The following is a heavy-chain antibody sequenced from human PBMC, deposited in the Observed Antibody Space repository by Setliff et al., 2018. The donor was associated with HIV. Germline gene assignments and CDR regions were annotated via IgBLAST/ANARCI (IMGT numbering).Heavy chain of an antibody. CDR2: ISYDGSNK. Sequence: GGSLRLSCAASGFTFSSYAMHWVRQAPGKGLEWVAVISYDGSNKYYADSVKGRFTISRDISKNTLYLQMNSLRAEDTAVYFCAKGQDGLRYNWFDPWGQGTLVTVSS. CDR1: GFTFSSYA. V-gene: IGHV3-30*04. CDR3: AKGQDGLRYNWFDP. J-gene: IGHJ5*02.